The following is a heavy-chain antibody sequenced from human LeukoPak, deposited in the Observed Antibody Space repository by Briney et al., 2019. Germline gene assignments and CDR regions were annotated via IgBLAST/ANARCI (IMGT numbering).Heavy chain of an antibody. V-gene: IGHV4-61*01. CDR2: IHHSGTT. Sequence: SETLSLTCTVSGGSVSRGSYYWSWTRQPPGKGLEWIGYIHHSGTTNYSPSLKSRVTISVDMSKNQFFLNLTSVTAADTAVYYCGRGRLGATYWGQGTLVTVSS. CDR1: GGSVSRGSYY. CDR3: GRGRLGATY. D-gene: IGHD1-26*01. J-gene: IGHJ4*02.